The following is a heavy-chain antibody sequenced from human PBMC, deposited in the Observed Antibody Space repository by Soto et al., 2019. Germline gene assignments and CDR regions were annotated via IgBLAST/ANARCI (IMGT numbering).Heavy chain of an antibody. V-gene: IGHV1-46*01. CDR3: ARGPGIQRGSVGSFDP. CDR2: INPSRAET. Sequence: GASVKVSCKASGYSFTIYYMHWVRQAPGQGLEWMGIINPSRAETSYAQKFQGRVTVTRDTSTSTVYMELSSLKSDDTAVYYCARGPGIQRGSVGSFDPCREGTRVTVSS. J-gene: IGHJ5*02. D-gene: IGHD5-18*01. CDR1: GYSFTIYY.